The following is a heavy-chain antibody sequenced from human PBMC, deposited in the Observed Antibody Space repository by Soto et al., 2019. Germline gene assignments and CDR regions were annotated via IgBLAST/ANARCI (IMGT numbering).Heavy chain of an antibody. CDR3: ATSRLELRGAFDI. D-gene: IGHD1-7*01. CDR2: FDPEDGET. J-gene: IGHJ3*02. Sequence: RASVKVSCKVSGYTLTELSMHWVRQAPGKGLEWMGGFDPEDGETIYAQKFQGRVTMTEDTSTDTAYMELSSLRSEDTAVYFCATSRLELRGAFDIWGQGTMVTVSS. CDR1: GYTLTELS. V-gene: IGHV1-24*01.